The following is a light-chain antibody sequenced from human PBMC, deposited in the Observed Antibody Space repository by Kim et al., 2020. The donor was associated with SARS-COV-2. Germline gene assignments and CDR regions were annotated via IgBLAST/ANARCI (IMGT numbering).Light chain of an antibody. CDR3: AAWDDSLSGPV. J-gene: IGLJ3*02. CDR1: SSNIGSNY. CDR2: NNN. Sequence: QSVLTQPPSASGTPGQRVTISCSGSSSNIGSNYIYWYQHLPGTAPKLLIYNNNQRPSGVPERFSGSTSGTSASLAISGLQSEDEADYYCAAWDDSLSGPVFGGGTQLTVL. V-gene: IGLV1-47*02.